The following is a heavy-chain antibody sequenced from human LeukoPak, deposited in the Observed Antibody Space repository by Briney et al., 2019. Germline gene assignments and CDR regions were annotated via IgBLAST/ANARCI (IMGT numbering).Heavy chain of an antibody. Sequence: GGSLRLSCAASGFTFSSYGMHWVRQAPGKGLEWVAVIWYDGSNKYYADSVKGRFTISRDNSKNTLYLQMNSLRAEDTAVYYCAKAPGYSSYYFDYWGQGTLVTVSS. CDR2: IWYDGSNK. CDR3: AKAPGYSSYYFDY. CDR1: GFTFSSYG. V-gene: IGHV3-33*06. J-gene: IGHJ4*02. D-gene: IGHD5-18*01.